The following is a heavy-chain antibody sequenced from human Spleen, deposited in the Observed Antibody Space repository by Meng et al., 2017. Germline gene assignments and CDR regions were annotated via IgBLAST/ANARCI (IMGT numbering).Heavy chain of an antibody. D-gene: IGHD2/OR15-2a*01. CDR1: GFTFTDHY. CDR2: ITNTPNRYPT. CDR3: ARDTSTSLDY. V-gene: IGHV3-72*01. J-gene: IGHJ4*02. Sequence: DVQLVESGGGLVQPGGSLVLSCAASGFTFTDHYMDWVRQVPGKGLEWVGRITNTPNRYPTNYAASVKGRFTISRDDSKNSLYLEMNSLKIEDTAVYYCARDTSTSLDYWGQGALVTVSS.